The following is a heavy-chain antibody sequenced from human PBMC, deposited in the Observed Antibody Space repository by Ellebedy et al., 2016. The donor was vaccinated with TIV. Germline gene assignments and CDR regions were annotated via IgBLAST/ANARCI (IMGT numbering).Heavy chain of an antibody. CDR1: GFTFSRYA. CDR3: ARDPVGVGPAFDV. J-gene: IGHJ3*01. Sequence: PGGSLRLSCEGSGFTFSRYAMTWIRQAPGKGLAWVSGINGRGGGAYYADAVKGRFTISRDNSKNTLYLQMNSLRAEDTAIYYCARDPVGVGPAFDVWGQGTMVTVSS. V-gene: IGHV3-23*01. D-gene: IGHD4-23*01. CDR2: INGRGGGA.